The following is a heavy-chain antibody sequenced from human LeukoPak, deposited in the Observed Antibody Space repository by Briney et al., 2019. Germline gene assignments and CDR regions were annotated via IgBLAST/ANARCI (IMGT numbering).Heavy chain of an antibody. CDR3: ARVRDYYYMDV. J-gene: IGHJ6*03. Sequence: GGSLRLSCAASGFTFSDHYVDWVRQAPGKGLEWVGRIKNKANSYTTEYAASVKGRFTISRDDSKNSLYLQMSSLKTEDTAVYSCARVRDYYYMDVWGKGTTVTVSS. CDR2: IKNKANSYTT. CDR1: GFTFSDHY. V-gene: IGHV3-72*01.